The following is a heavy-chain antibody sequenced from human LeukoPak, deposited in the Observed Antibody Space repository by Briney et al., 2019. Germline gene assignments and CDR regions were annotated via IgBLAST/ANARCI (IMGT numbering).Heavy chain of an antibody. J-gene: IGHJ4*02. V-gene: IGHV3-23*01. CDR3: ARDAAGPEY. CDR1: GLTFSSYS. D-gene: IGHD6-13*01. CDR2: ISGSGGDT. Sequence: GGSLRLSSVVSGLTFSSYSMMWVRQAPGKGLEWVSGISGSGGDTWYPDSVKGRFTISRDNSKNTLFLQMNSLRVEDTAMYYCARDAAGPEYCGQGTRVTVSS.